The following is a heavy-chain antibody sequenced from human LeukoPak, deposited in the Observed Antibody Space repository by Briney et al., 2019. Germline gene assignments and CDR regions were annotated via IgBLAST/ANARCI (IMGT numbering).Heavy chain of an antibody. CDR1: GGSFSGYY. CDR3: AVPAEQQLGTFDY. V-gene: IGHV4-34*01. D-gene: IGHD6-13*01. Sequence: PSETLSLTCAVYGGSFSGYYWSWIRQPPGKGLEWIGEINHSGSTNYNPSLKSRVTISVDTSKNQFSLKLSSVTAADTAVYCCAVPAEQQLGTFDYWGQGTLVTVSS. CDR2: INHSGST. J-gene: IGHJ4*02.